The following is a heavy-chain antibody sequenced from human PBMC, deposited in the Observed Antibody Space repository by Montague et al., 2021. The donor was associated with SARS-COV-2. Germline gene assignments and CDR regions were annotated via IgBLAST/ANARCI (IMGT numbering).Heavy chain of an antibody. J-gene: IGHJ4*02. Sequence: SETLSLTCTVSGGSIRSSSYYWGWIRQPPGKGLEWIGSIYYSGSTYYNPSLKSRVTISVDTSKNQFSLKLSSVTAADTAVYYCARHRNTRCLGRMFDYWGQGTLVTVSS. D-gene: IGHD3-16*01. V-gene: IGHV4-39*01. CDR1: GGSIRSSSYY. CDR2: IYYSGST. CDR3: ARHRNTRCLGRMFDY.